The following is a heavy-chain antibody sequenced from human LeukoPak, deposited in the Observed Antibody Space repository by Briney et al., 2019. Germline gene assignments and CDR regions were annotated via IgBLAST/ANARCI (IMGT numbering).Heavy chain of an antibody. D-gene: IGHD3-22*01. J-gene: IGHJ4*02. V-gene: IGHV3-30*04. CDR1: GFSFSGYA. Sequence: GGSLRLSCVASGFSFSGYAIHWVRQAPGKGLEWVALISYNGGRKDYADSVRGRFTIDRDNSKNTVYLHMNSLRPDDTAIYFCARQEARNYYYEGLDYWGQGNLVTVSS. CDR2: ISYNGGRK. CDR3: ARQEARNYYYEGLDY.